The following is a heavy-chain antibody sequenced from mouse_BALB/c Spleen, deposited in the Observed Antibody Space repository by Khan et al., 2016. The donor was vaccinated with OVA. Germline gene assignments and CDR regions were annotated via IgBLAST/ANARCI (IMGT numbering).Heavy chain of an antibody. V-gene: IGHV3-5*02. CDR3: ARDYGSLYWYFDV. CDR2: IYYSGTI. J-gene: IGHJ1*01. Sequence: EVQLQESGPGLVKPSQTVSLTCTVTGISITTGNYRWSWIRQFPGNKLEWIGNIYYSGTITYNPSLTRRTTITSDTSKNRFFLEMNSLTAEDTATYYCARDYGSLYWYFDVWGAGTTVTVSS. D-gene: IGHD1-1*01. CDR1: GISITTGNYR.